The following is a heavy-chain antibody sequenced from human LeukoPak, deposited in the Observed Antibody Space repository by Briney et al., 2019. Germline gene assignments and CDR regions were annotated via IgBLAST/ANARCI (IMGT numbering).Heavy chain of an antibody. D-gene: IGHD3-22*01. CDR3: ARSKTYYYDNSGRDAFDI. CDR1: GFTFSLYA. CDR2: ISYDGSTQ. J-gene: IGHJ3*02. V-gene: IGHV3-30-3*01. Sequence: GGSLRLSCAASGFTFSLYAMHWVRQAPGKGLEWVAVISYDGSTQYYGDSVKGRYTISRDNSKNTLYLQMNSLRVEETAVYYCARSKTYYYDNSGRDAFDIWGQGTTVTVSS.